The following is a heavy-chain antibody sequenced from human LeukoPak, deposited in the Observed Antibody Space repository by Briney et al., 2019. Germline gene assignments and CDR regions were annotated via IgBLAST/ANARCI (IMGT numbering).Heavy chain of an antibody. D-gene: IGHD2-2*01. Sequence: GGSLRLSCAASGFTFSYYYMSWIRQTPGKGLEWVSYISHSGSTIYYADSVKGRFTISRDNAKNSLYLQMTRLRAEDTAVYYCARPRYCRSSSCFYSYFDLWGRGTLVTVSS. CDR1: GFTFSYYY. CDR2: ISHSGSTI. J-gene: IGHJ2*01. V-gene: IGHV3-11*01. CDR3: ARPRYCRSSSCFYSYFDL.